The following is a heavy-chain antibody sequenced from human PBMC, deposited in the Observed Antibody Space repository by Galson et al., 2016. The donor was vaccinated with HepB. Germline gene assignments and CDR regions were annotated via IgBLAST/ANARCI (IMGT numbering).Heavy chain of an antibody. CDR2: IYSVGST. Sequence: SLRLSCAVSGFTVSNNYMSWVRQPPGKGLEWVSLIYSVGSTHYAAAVKGRFTISRDSSKNTLYRQMNSLRAEDTAVYYCARDEISGTTVDYWGQGTLVTVSS. CDR1: GFTVSNNY. J-gene: IGHJ4*02. D-gene: IGHD1-7*01. CDR3: ARDEISGTTVDY. V-gene: IGHV3-53*01.